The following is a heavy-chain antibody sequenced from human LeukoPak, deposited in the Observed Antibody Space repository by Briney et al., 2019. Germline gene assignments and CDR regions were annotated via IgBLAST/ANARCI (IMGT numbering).Heavy chain of an antibody. J-gene: IGHJ4*02. D-gene: IGHD2-15*01. CDR3: ARGGYCSGGSCQHFDY. Sequence: GSLRLSCTTSGFTFTDCHMSWVRQAPGEGLEWVANINPSGSVEYYVDSVRGRFTISRDNAENSLYLQMNSLRAEDTAVYYCARGGYCSGGSCQHFDYWGQGTLVTVSS. CDR1: GFTFTDCH. V-gene: IGHV3-7*01. CDR2: INPSGSVE.